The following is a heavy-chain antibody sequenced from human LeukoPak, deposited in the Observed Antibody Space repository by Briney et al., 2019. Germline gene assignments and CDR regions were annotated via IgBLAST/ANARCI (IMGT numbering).Heavy chain of an antibody. V-gene: IGHV4-59*01. Sequence: PSETLSLTCTVSGGSISSYYWSWIRQPPGKGLEWIGYIYYSGSTNYNPSLKSRVTISVDTSKNQFSLKLSSVTAADTAVYYRASTLAAAGGGDWFDPWGQGTLVTVSS. D-gene: IGHD6-13*01. CDR3: ASTLAAAGGGDWFDP. CDR1: GGSISSYY. J-gene: IGHJ5*02. CDR2: IYYSGST.